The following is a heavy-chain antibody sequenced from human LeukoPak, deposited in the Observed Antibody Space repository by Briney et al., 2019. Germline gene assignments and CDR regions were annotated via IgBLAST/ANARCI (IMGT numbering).Heavy chain of an antibody. V-gene: IGHV4-39*01. CDR2: VYNTGST. J-gene: IGHJ3*01. CDR3: ARHILEEHWFDP. CDR1: GGSMSSENEY. Sequence: SETLSLTCSVSGGSMSSENEYWGWIRQTPGKGLEWIGSVYNTGSTDYNPSLKRRFSISIDTSKNQLSLKVTSVTAADTAVYYCARHILEEHWFDPWGQGTMVTVSS. D-gene: IGHD3-10*01.